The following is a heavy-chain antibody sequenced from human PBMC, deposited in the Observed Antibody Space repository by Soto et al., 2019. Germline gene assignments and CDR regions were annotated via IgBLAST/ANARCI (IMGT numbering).Heavy chain of an antibody. Sequence: PSETLSLTCTVSGGSINSGDYYWTWVRQPPGKGLEWIGNIFHSGSTYYTPSLQSRVTISLDTSKHHFSLKLSSVTPADTAVYYCARDRYYGSGTYYNFYSGMDVWGQGTTVTVSS. CDR2: IFHSGST. D-gene: IGHD3-10*01. CDR3: ARDRYYGSGTYYNFYSGMDV. V-gene: IGHV4-30-4*01. CDR1: GGSINSGDYY. J-gene: IGHJ6*02.